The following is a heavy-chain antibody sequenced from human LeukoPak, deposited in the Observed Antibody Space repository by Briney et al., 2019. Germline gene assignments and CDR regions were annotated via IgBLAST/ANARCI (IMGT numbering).Heavy chain of an antibody. CDR1: GGSISSGGYY. V-gene: IGHV4-61*08. CDR2: IYYSGST. J-gene: IGHJ4*02. CDR3: AREIGYSSSSPHFDY. Sequence: SQTLSLTCTVSGGSISSGGYYWSWICQPPGKGLEWIGYIYYSGSTNYNPSLKSRVTISVDTSKNQFSLKLSSVTAADTAVYYCAREIGYSSSSPHFDYWGQGTLVTVSS. D-gene: IGHD6-6*01.